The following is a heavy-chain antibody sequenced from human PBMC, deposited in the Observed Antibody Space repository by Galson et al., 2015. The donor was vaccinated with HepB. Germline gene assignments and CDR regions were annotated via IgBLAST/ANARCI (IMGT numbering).Heavy chain of an antibody. Sequence: CTVSGGSISSYYWSWIRQPPGKGLEWIGYIYYSGSTNYNPSLKSRVTISVDTSKNQFSLKLSSVTAADTAVYYCARMDFRSSISKYMAYYYYGMDVWGQGTTVTVSS. CDR1: GGSISSYY. CDR3: ARMDFRSSISKYMAYYYYGMDV. V-gene: IGHV4-59*01. J-gene: IGHJ6*02. CDR2: IYYSGST. D-gene: IGHD2-2*01.